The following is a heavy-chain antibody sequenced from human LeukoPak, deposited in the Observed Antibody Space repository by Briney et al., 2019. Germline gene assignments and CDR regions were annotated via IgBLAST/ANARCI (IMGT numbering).Heavy chain of an antibody. CDR1: GFTFDDYA. V-gene: IGHV3-9*03. CDR2: ISWNSGSI. Sequence: GRSPRLSCAASGFTFDDYAMHWVRQAPGKGLEWVSGISWNSGSIGYADSVKGRFTISRDNAKNSLYLQMNSLRAEDMALYYCAKGFSGSYFYYFDYWGQGTLVTVSS. D-gene: IGHD1-26*01. J-gene: IGHJ4*02. CDR3: AKGFSGSYFYYFDY.